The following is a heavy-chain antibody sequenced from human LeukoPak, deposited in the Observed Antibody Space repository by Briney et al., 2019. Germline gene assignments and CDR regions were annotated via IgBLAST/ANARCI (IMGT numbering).Heavy chain of an antibody. Sequence: GASVTVSCEASGYTFTGYYMHWVRQAPGQGLEWMGWINPNSGGTNYAQKFQGRVTMTRDTSISTAYMELSRLRSDDTAVYYCAREYYDIFTGYHDYWGQATLVTVSS. CDR2: INPNSGGT. CDR1: GYTFTGYY. V-gene: IGHV1-2*02. CDR3: AREYYDIFTGYHDY. D-gene: IGHD3-9*01. J-gene: IGHJ4*02.